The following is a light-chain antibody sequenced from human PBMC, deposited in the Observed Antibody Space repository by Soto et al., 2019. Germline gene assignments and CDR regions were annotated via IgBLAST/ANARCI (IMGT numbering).Light chain of an antibody. CDR2: YVN. J-gene: IGLJ1*01. CDR1: STDVGSFNR. Sequence: QSALTQPRSVSGSPGQSVTISCTGTSTDVGSFNRVSWYQQPPGTAPKLMIYYVNNRPSGVPDRFSGSKSGNTASLTISGLQAEDEADYYCCSYAGGHTWVFGTGTKLTVL. CDR3: CSYAGGHTWV. V-gene: IGLV2-18*02.